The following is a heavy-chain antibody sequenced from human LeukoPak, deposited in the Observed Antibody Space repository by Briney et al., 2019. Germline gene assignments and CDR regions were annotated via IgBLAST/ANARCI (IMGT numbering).Heavy chain of an antibody. D-gene: IGHD4-11*01. Sequence: GGSLRLSCAASTFTFSTYWMNWVRQVPGKGLVWLSRISNDGRSTSYADSVKGRFTISRDNAKNTLYLQMNSLRAEDTAVYYCAREDSTTVTFYFDYWGLGTTVAVSS. CDR3: AREDSTTVTFYFDY. CDR1: TFTFSTYW. J-gene: IGHJ4*01. V-gene: IGHV3-74*01. CDR2: ISNDGRST.